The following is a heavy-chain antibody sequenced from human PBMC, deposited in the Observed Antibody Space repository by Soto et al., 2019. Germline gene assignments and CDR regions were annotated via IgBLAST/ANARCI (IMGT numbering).Heavy chain of an antibody. J-gene: IGHJ6*02. CDR1: GFTFSDYA. Sequence: EVHLLESGGDLIHPGGPLRLSCVASGFTFSDYAMTWVRQAPGKGLEWVSSISGDADTTYFADSVKGRFTISRHNSENTLYLRLNSLRAEDTAIYYCAKVMDAGYHYGMDVWGQGTTVIVSS. CDR2: ISGDADTT. D-gene: IGHD2-2*03. CDR3: AKVMDAGYHYGMDV. V-gene: IGHV3-23*01.